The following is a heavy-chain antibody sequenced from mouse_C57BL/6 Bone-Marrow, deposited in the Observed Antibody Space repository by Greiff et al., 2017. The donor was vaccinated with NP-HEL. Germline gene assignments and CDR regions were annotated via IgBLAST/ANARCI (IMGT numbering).Heavy chain of an antibody. J-gene: IGHJ1*03. CDR2: ISSGSSTI. CDR3: ARVTTVVEENWYFDV. CDR1: GFTFSDYG. Sequence: EVQVVESGGGLVKPGGSLKLSCAASGFTFSDYGMHWVRQAPETGLEWVAYISSGSSTIYYADTVKGRFTISRANAKNTLFLQMTSLRSEDTAMYYCARVTTVVEENWYFDVWGTGTTVTVSS. V-gene: IGHV5-17*01. D-gene: IGHD1-1*01.